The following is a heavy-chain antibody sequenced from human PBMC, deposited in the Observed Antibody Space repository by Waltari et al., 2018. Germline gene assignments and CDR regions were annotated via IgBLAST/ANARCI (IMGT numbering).Heavy chain of an antibody. CDR3: ARGDYDFWSGYYTGPSYYGMDV. J-gene: IGHJ6*02. CDR2: IYHSGST. Sequence: QVQLQESGPGLVKPSETLSLTCAVSGYSISSGYYWGWIRPPPGKGLEWIGSIYHSGSTYYNPSLKSRVTISVDTSKNQFSLKLSSVTAADTAVYYCARGDYDFWSGYYTGPSYYGMDVWGQGTTVTVSS. V-gene: IGHV4-38-2*01. CDR1: GYSISSGYY. D-gene: IGHD3-3*01.